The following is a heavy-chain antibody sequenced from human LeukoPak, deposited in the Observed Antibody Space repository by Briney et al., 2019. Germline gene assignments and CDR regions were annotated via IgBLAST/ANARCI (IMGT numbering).Heavy chain of an antibody. CDR3: ARRYSSGWCSDY. D-gene: IGHD6-19*01. CDR1: GFTFDDYG. J-gene: IGHJ4*02. V-gene: IGHV3-20*04. Sequence: PGGSLRLSCAASGFTFDDYGMSWVRHAPGKGLEWVSGISWNSGSIGYADSVKGRFTISRDNAKNSLYLQMNSLRAEDTAVYYCARRYSSGWCSDYWGQGTLVTVSS. CDR2: ISWNSGSI.